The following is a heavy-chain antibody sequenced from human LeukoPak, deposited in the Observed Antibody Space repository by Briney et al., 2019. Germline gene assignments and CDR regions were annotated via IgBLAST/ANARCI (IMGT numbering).Heavy chain of an antibody. CDR3: ARASQQLSLGY. V-gene: IGHV4-59*12. J-gene: IGHJ4*02. CDR2: IYYSGST. Sequence: SETLSLTCTVSGGSISSYYWSWIRQPPGKGLEWIGYIYYSGSTNYNPSLKSRVTISVDTSKNQFSLKLSSVTAADTAVYYCARASQQLSLGYWGQGTLVTVSS. D-gene: IGHD6-13*01. CDR1: GGSISSYY.